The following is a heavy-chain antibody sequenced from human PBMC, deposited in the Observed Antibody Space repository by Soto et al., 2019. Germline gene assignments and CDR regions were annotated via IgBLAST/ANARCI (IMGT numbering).Heavy chain of an antibody. CDR2: ISGSGGST. CDR1: GFTFSSYA. D-gene: IGHD6-19*01. J-gene: IGHJ4*02. CDR3: AKPPPQLYSSAWSFDY. V-gene: IGHV3-23*01. Sequence: PGGSLRLSCAASGFTFSSYAMSWVRQAPGKGLEWVSAISGSGGSTYYADSVKGRFTISRDNSKNTLYLQMNSLSAEDTAVYYCAKPPPQLYSSAWSFDYWGQGTLVTVSS.